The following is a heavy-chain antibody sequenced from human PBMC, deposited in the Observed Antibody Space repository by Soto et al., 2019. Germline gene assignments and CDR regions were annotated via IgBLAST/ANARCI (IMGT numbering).Heavy chain of an antibody. J-gene: IGHJ6*02. CDR3: AREGYCSSTSCYIAIYYYGMDV. V-gene: IGHV1-18*04. Sequence: RASVKVSCKASGYTFTTYGISWVRQAPGQGLEWMGWISAYNGNTNYAQKLQGRVTMTTDTSTSTAYMELRSLRSDDTAVYYCAREGYCSSTSCYIAIYYYGMDVWGQGTTVTVSS. CDR1: GYTFTTYG. D-gene: IGHD2-2*02. CDR2: ISAYNGNT.